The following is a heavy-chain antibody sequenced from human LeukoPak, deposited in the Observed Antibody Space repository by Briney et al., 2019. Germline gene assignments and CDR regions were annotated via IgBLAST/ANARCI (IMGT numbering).Heavy chain of an antibody. CDR2: IRSKAFGGTT. CDR1: GFTFSDYA. D-gene: IGHD4-11*01. CDR3: TRGPYNNYVNPDY. Sequence: GGSLRLSCTAFGFTFSDYAMTWVRQAPGKGLEWLGFIRSKAFGGTTEYAASVKGRFTISRDDSKSIAYLQMISLKTDDTAVYYCTRGPYNNYVNPDYWGQGTLVTVSS. J-gene: IGHJ4*02. V-gene: IGHV3-49*04.